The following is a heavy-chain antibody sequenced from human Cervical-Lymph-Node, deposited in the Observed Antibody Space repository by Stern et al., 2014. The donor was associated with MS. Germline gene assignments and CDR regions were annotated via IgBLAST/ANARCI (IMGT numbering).Heavy chain of an antibody. CDR3: ARDSSSWYAIDY. CDR2: ITGSSSYI. V-gene: IGHV3-21*01. Sequence: EVQLVDSGGGLVKPWGSLRLSCAASGFTFSSYSMSWVRQAPGKELEWASSITGSSSYIYYADSVKGRFTISRDNVKNSLYLQMNSLRAEDTAVYYCARDSSSWYAIDYWGQGTLVTVSS. CDR1: GFTFSSYS. D-gene: IGHD6-13*01. J-gene: IGHJ4*02.